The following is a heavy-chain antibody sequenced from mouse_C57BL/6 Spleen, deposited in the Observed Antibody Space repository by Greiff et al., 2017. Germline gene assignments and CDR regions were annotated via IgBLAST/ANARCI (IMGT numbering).Heavy chain of an antibody. CDR3: ARPLYDYHWYFDV. J-gene: IGHJ1*03. CDR2: ISSGSSTI. V-gene: IGHV5-17*01. CDR1: GFTFSDYG. D-gene: IGHD2-4*01. Sequence: EVKLVESGGGLVKPGGSLKLSCAASGFTFSDYGMHWVRQAPEKGLEWVAYISSGSSTIYYSDTGKGRFTISRDNAKNTLFLQMPSLRSEDTAMYYCARPLYDYHWYFDVWGTGTTVTVSS.